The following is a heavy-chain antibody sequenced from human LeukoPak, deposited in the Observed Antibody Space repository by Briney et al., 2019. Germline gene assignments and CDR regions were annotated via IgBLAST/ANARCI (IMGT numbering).Heavy chain of an antibody. CDR3: ARDPSGSYLFDY. V-gene: IGHV1-2*02. CDR2: INPNSGGT. D-gene: IGHD1-26*01. Sequence: ASVKVSCKASGYTFIGYYMRWVRQAPGQGLEWMGWINPNSGGTNYAQKFQGRVTMTRDTSISTAYMELSRLRSDDTAVYYCARDPSGSYLFDYWGQGTLVTVSS. J-gene: IGHJ4*02. CDR1: GYTFIGYY.